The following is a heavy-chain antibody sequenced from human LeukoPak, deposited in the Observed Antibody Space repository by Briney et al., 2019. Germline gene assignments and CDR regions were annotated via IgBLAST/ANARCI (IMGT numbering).Heavy chain of an antibody. CDR3: ARDGGITGTVGWFDP. V-gene: IGHV3-30*02. D-gene: IGHD1-20*01. J-gene: IGHJ5*02. CDR2: IRYDGSNK. Sequence: GGSLRLSCAASGFTFSSYGMHWVRQAPGKGLEWVAFIRYDGSNKYYADSVKGRFTISRDNAKNSLYLQMNSLRAEDTAVYYCARDGGITGTVGWFDPWGQGTLVTVSS. CDR1: GFTFSSYG.